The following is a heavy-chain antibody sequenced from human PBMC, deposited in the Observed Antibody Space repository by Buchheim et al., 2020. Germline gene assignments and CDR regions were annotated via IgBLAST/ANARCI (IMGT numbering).Heavy chain of an antibody. CDR3: AVGSSSWYTGYFDY. V-gene: IGHV3-30*04. CDR2: LSFDGSTE. CDR1: GFSFRNYV. D-gene: IGHD6-13*01. Sequence: VQLVESGGDVVQPGRSLRLSCAASGFSFRNYVMHWVRQAPGKGLEWVAVLSFDGSTEYTADSVKGRFTIFRDNSKNTLYLQMNSLRAEDTAVYYCAVGSSSWYTGYFDYWGQGTL. J-gene: IGHJ4*02.